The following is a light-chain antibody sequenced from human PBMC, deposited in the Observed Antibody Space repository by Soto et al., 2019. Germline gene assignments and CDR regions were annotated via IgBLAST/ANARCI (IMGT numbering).Light chain of an antibody. CDR3: HQYANSYT. V-gene: IGKV3-20*01. Sequence: EIVLTQSPGTLSLSPGERATLSCRASQSVSSNYLAWYQQKPGQAPSLLIYDASSRATGFPDRFSGSGSGTDFTLTISRLEPEDFAVYYCHQYANSYTFGQGTKLEIK. J-gene: IGKJ2*01. CDR1: QSVSSNY. CDR2: DAS.